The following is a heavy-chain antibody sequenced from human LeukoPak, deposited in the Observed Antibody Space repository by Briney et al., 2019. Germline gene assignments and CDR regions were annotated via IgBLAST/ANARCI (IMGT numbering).Heavy chain of an antibody. CDR1: GGSISSYY. Sequence: SETLSLTCTVSGGSISSYYWGWIRQPPGKGLEWIGSIYYSGSTYYNPSLKSRVTISVDTSKNQFSLKLSSVTAADTAVYYCARLPAAAAVDYWGQGTLVTVSS. J-gene: IGHJ4*02. V-gene: IGHV4-39*01. CDR2: IYYSGST. CDR3: ARLPAAAAVDY. D-gene: IGHD6-13*01.